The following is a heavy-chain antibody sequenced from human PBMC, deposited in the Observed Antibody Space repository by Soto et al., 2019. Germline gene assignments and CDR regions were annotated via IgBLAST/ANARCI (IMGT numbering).Heavy chain of an antibody. J-gene: IGHJ3*02. Sequence: GASVKVSCKASGGTFSSYAISWVRQAPGQGLEWMGGIIPIFGTANYAQKFQGRVTITADESTSTAYMELSSLRSEDTAVYYCAKCRDYGDYLQAFDIWGHGTMVTVSS. CDR1: GGTFSSYA. V-gene: IGHV1-69*13. D-gene: IGHD4-17*01. CDR2: IIPIFGTA. CDR3: AKCRDYGDYLQAFDI.